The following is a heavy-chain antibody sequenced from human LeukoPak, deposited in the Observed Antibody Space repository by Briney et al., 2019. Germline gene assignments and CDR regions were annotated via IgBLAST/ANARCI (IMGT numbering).Heavy chain of an antibody. CDR2: IWYDGSNK. CDR3: ARAFGASSGYSVDY. V-gene: IGHV3-33*01. Sequence: TGGSLRLSCAASGFTFSSYAMHWVRQAPGKGLEWVTVIWYDGSNKHYADSVKGRLTISRDNSKNTLYLQMDSLRAEDTAIYYCARAFGASSGYSVDYWGQGTLVTVSS. J-gene: IGHJ4*02. D-gene: IGHD3-22*01. CDR1: GFTFSSYA.